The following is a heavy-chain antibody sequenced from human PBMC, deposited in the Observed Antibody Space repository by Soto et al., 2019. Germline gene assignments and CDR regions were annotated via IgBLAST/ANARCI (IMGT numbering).Heavy chain of an antibody. Sequence: GGSLRLSCAASGFTFSASAMHWVRQASGKGLEWVGRIRSKGNNYATEYAASVNGRFTISRDDSKNTAYLQMNSLKNGDTAVYYCTRFASTLSWFFDLWGRGSLVTVSS. CDR1: GFTFSASA. J-gene: IGHJ2*01. CDR2: IRSKGNNYAT. V-gene: IGHV3-73*01. D-gene: IGHD3-10*01. CDR3: TRFASTLSWFFDL.